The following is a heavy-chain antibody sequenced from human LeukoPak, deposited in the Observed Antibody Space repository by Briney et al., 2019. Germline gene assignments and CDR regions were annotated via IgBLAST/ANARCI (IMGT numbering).Heavy chain of an antibody. Sequence: ASVKVSCKASGYTFTGYYMHWVRQAPGQGLEWMGWINPNSGGTNYAQKFQGRVTMTRDTSISTAYMELSRLRSDDTAVYYCARGLDASMETAYDYWGQGTLVTVSS. J-gene: IGHJ4*02. V-gene: IGHV1-2*02. CDR2: INPNSGGT. CDR1: GYTFTGYY. CDR3: ARGLDASMETAYDY. D-gene: IGHD5-18*01.